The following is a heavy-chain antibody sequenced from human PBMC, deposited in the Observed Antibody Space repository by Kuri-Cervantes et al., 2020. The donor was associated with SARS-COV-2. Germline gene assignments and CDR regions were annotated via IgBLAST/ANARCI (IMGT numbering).Heavy chain of an antibody. Sequence: GESLKISCTASGFNFSVYAMHWVRQAPGKGLEWVAIMSHDGLNKYFADSVKGRFDISRDNSNSSLYLQLDSLRTEDTAVYFCARDALNFDYGDLVHAFDIWGQGTMVTVSS. CDR3: ARDALNFDYGDLVHAFDI. CDR1: GFNFSVYA. D-gene: IGHD4-17*01. CDR2: MSHDGLNK. V-gene: IGHV3-30*09. J-gene: IGHJ3*02.